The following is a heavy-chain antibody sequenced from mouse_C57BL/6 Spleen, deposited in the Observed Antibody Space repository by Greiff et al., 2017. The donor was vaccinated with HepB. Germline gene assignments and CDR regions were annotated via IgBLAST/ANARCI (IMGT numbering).Heavy chain of an antibody. J-gene: IGHJ3*01. Sequence: QVQLQQSGAELVMPGASVKLSCKASGYTFTSYWMHWVKQRPGQGLEWIGEIDPSDSYTNYNQKFKGKSTLTVDKSSSTAYMQLSSLTSEDSAVYYCARDSSGLFAYWGQGTLVTVSA. CDR3: ARDSSGLFAY. CDR1: GYTFTSYW. D-gene: IGHD3-2*02. V-gene: IGHV1-69*01. CDR2: IDPSDSYT.